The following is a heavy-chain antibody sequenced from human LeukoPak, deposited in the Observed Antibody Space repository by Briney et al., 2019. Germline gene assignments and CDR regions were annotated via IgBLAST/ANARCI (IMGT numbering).Heavy chain of an antibody. V-gene: IGHV4-4*07. D-gene: IGHD4-17*01. CDR3: ARGNYGDYGGPYYYYGMDV. CDR2: IYTSGST. Sequence: SETLSLTCTVSGGSISSYYWSWIRQPAGKGLEWIGRIYTSGSTNYNPSLKSRVTMSVDTSKYQFSLRLSSVTAADTAVYCCARGNYGDYGGPYYYYGMDVWGQGTTVTVSS. CDR1: GGSISSYY. J-gene: IGHJ6*02.